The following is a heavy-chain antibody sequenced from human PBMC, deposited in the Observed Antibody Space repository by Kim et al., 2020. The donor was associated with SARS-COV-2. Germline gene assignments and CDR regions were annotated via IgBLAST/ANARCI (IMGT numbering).Heavy chain of an antibody. V-gene: IGHV3-33*01. CDR3: ARGDSTTVVWFDY. D-gene: IGHD4-4*01. CDR2: LWHDGSNK. CDR1: GFTFSSYA. Sequence: GGSLRLSCAASGFTFSSYAMHWVRQAPGKGLEWVAVLWHDGSNKYYVDSVKGRFTISRDNSKNTLHLQMNSLRADDTAVYYCARGDSTTVVWFDYWGQGT. J-gene: IGHJ4*02.